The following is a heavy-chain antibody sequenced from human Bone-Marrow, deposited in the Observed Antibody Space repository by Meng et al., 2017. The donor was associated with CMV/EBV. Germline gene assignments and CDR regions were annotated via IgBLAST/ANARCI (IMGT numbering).Heavy chain of an antibody. V-gene: IGHV1-18*01. J-gene: IGHJ6*02. CDR3: AREPRLELRGWTVDYYYGMDV. Sequence: ASVKVSCKVSGYTFTSYGISWVRQAPGQGLEWMGWISAYNGNTNYAQKLQGRVTMTTDTSTSTAYMELRSLRSDDTAVYYCAREPRLELRGWTVDYYYGMDVWGQGTTVTVSS. CDR2: ISAYNGNT. D-gene: IGHD1-7*01. CDR1: GYTFTSYG.